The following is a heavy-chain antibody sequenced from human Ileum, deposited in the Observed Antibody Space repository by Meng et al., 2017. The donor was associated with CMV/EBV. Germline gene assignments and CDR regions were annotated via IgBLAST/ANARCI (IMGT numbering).Heavy chain of an antibody. CDR2: VYYSGTT. CDR3: ARNVGFYSSQIAY. J-gene: IGHJ4*02. Sequence: LQLQASGPGLVKPSGTLSLPCTASGGSTTSSTYYWGWIRQPPGKGLEWIGSVYYSGTTYYNPSLKSRVNMSIDTSKNRFSLKLSSATAADTAVYYCARNVGFYSSQIAYWGQGALVTVSS. D-gene: IGHD3-3*01. CDR1: GGSTTSSTYY. V-gene: IGHV4-39*07.